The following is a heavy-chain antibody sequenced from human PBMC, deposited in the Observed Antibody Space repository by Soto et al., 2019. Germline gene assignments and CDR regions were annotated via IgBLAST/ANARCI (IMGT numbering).Heavy chain of an antibody. D-gene: IGHD2-21*02. Sequence: GGSLRLSCAASGFTFSDYYMSWIRQAPGKGLEWVSYISSSSYTNYADSVKGRFTISRDNAKNSLYLQMNSLRAEDTAVYYCARDRLQYCGGDCYRDAFDIWGQGTMVTVSS. J-gene: IGHJ3*02. V-gene: IGHV3-11*06. CDR2: ISSSSYT. CDR3: ARDRLQYCGGDCYRDAFDI. CDR1: GFTFSDYY.